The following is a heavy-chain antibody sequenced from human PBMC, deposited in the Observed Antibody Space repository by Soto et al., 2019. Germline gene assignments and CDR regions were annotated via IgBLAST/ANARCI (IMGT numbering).Heavy chain of an antibody. V-gene: IGHV4-59*01. J-gene: IGHJ6*02. CDR2: IYYSGST. D-gene: IGHD6-6*01. CDR1: GGSISSYY. Sequence: PSETLSLTCTVSGGSISSYYWSWIRQPPGKGLEWIGYIYYSGSTNYNPSLKSRVTISVDTSKNQFSLKLSSVTAADTAVYYCARGGSSIEARQTNYGMDVWGQGTTVTVSS. CDR3: ARGGSSIEARQTNYGMDV.